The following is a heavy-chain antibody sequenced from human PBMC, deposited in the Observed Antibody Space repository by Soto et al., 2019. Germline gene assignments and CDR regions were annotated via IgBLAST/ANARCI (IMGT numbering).Heavy chain of an antibody. CDR2: ISGGGDRT. CDR1: GFPFNTHG. D-gene: IGHD3-16*02. J-gene: IGHJ4*02. V-gene: IGHV3-23*01. Sequence: PGGSLRLSCGASGFPFNTHGMAWVRQAPGKGLEWVSGISGGGDRTQYADGVKGRFTISRDNSKNTVDLQMTSLRAEDTATYYCAKTAAYDYVWGDYRYFFDNWGQGTVVTVSS. CDR3: AKTAAYDYVWGDYRYFFDN.